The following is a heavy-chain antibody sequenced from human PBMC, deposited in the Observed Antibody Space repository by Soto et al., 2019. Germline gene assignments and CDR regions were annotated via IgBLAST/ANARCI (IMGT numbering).Heavy chain of an antibody. CDR3: ARMATFGSLNWFDP. D-gene: IGHD3-16*01. CDR1: GYSFTNND. Sequence: ASVKVSCKASGYSFTNNDVSWVRQATGQGLEWMGWMDPGSGDTGYAQKFQGRVTMTRDISIATAYMELSSLRSDDTAIYYCARMATFGSLNWFDPWGQGTLVTVSS. J-gene: IGHJ5*02. V-gene: IGHV1-8*01. CDR2: MDPGSGDT.